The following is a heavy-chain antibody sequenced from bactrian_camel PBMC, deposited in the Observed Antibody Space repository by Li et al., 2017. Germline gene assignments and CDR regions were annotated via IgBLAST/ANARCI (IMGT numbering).Heavy chain of an antibody. CDR3: AALQPDCTGARRSTWEKFAY. D-gene: IGHD7*01. CDR1: GYTYSSYC. J-gene: IGHJ6*01. CDR2: IYTHLSSI. V-gene: IGHV3S1*01. Sequence: HVQLVESGGGSAQAGESLTLSCSISGYTYSSYCMGWWRQSPGKEREAVAAIYTHLSSIYYADSVRGRFTISQDNNWNTLNLQMDRLKPEDTAMYYCAALQPDCTGARRSTWEKFAYWGQGTQVTVS.